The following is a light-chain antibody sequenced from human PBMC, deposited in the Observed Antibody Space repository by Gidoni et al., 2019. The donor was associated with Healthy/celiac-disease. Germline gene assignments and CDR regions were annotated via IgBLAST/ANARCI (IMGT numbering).Light chain of an antibody. CDR1: QGIRND. Sequence: AIQMTQSPSSLFASVGDRVTITCRAIQGIRNDLGWYQQKPGKAPKLLIYAASSLQSGVPSRFSVSGSGTDFTLTISSLQPEDFATYYCLQDYNYPLTFGGGTKVEIK. CDR3: LQDYNYPLT. V-gene: IGKV1-6*01. J-gene: IGKJ4*01. CDR2: AAS.